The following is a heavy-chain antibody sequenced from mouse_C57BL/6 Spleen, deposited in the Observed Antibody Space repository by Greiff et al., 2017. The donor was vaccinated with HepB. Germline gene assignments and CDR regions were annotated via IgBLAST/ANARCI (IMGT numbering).Heavy chain of an antibody. Sequence: EVKVEESGPGLVKPSQSLSLTCSVTGYSITSGYYWNWIRQFPGNKLEWMGYISYDGSNNYNPSLKNRISITRDTSKNQFFLKLNSVTTEDTATYYCAREGVRDYDGFAYWGQGTLVTVSA. CDR3: AREGVRDYDGFAY. CDR1: GYSITSGYY. D-gene: IGHD2-4*01. CDR2: ISYDGSN. V-gene: IGHV3-6*01. J-gene: IGHJ3*01.